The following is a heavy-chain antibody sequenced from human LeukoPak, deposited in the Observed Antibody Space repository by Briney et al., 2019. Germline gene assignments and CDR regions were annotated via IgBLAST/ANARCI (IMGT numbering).Heavy chain of an antibody. Sequence: PGGSLRLSCAASGFTFDDYAMHWVRQAPGKGLEWVSRINSGGTSTSYADSVKGRFTISRDNAKNTLYLQMNSLRAEDTAVYYCARAQPTPRWFDPWGQGTLVTVSS. CDR3: ARAQPTPRWFDP. J-gene: IGHJ5*02. D-gene: IGHD1-14*01. CDR1: GFTFDDYA. V-gene: IGHV3-74*01. CDR2: INSGGTST.